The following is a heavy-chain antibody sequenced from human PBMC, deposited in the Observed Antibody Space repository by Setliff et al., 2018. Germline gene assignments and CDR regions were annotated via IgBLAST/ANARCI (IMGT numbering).Heavy chain of an antibody. CDR1: GATFSSYA. J-gene: IGHJ4*02. D-gene: IGHD3-16*02. CDR3: ARGSMITFGGVIDPDDY. V-gene: IGHV1-69*05. CDR2: IIPIFGTA. Sequence: SVKVSCKASGATFSSYAISWVRQAPGQGLEWMGGIIPIFGTANYAQKFQGRVTITTDESTSTAYMELSSLRSEDTAVYYCARGSMITFGGVIDPDDYWGQGTLVTVSS.